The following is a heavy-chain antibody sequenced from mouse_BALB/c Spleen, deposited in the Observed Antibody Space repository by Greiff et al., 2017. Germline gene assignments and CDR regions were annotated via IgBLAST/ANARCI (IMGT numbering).Heavy chain of an antibody. Sequence: QVQLKESGAELAKPGASVKMSCKASGYTFTSYWMHWVKQRPGQGLEWIGYINPSTGYTEYNQKFKDKATLTADKSSSTAYMQLSSLTSEDSAIYYCARARPTVVPYYAMDDWGQGTSVTVSS. V-gene: IGHV1-7*01. CDR1: GYTFTSYW. CDR3: ARARPTVVPYYAMDD. D-gene: IGHD1-1*01. J-gene: IGHJ4*01. CDR2: INPSTGYT.